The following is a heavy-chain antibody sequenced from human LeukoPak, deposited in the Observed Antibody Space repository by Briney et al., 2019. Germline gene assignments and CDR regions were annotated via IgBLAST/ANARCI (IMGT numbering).Heavy chain of an antibody. CDR2: VYYAGGT. J-gene: IGHJ5*02. CDR3: VSNSSSSPWFDP. CDR1: GGSNTSYTHY. Sequence: SETLSLTCTVPGGSNTSYTHYWGWIRQPPGKGLEWIATVYYAGGTYYNPSLKSRVTISIDTSRNHFSLKLTSVIAADTAMYYCVSNSSSSPWFDPWGQGTLVTVSS. D-gene: IGHD6-6*01. V-gene: IGHV4-39*02.